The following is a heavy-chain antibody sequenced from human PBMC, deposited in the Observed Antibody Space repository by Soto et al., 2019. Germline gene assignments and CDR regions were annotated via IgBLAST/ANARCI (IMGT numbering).Heavy chain of an antibody. J-gene: IGHJ6*02. D-gene: IGHD5-18*01. V-gene: IGHV4-59*01. CDR1: GGSFSGYY. CDR2: IYYSGST. CDR3: ARGAAMVILGMDV. Sequence: SETLSLTCAVYGGSFSGYYWSWIRQPPGEGLEWIGYIYYSGSTNYNPSLKSRVTISVDTSKNQFSLKLSSVTAADTAVYYCARGAAMVILGMDVWGQGTTVTVSS.